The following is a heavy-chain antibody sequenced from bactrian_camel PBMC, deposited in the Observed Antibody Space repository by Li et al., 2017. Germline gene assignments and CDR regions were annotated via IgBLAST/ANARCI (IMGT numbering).Heavy chain of an antibody. CDR1: GFTFSTYD. Sequence: VQLVESGGGLVQPGGSLRLSCAASGFTFSTYDMSWVRQAPGKGLEWVSSIHSGCGGKLYAEYVKGRFTISRDNAKNTLYLQMNSLKTEDTAVYYCATAMGGGGWPAMDYWGKGTQVTVS. V-gene: IGHV3S40*01. D-gene: IGHD7*01. J-gene: IGHJ7*01. CDR2: IHSGCGGK.